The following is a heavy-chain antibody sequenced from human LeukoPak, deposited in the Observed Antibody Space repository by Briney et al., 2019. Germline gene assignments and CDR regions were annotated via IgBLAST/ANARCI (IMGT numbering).Heavy chain of an antibody. CDR2: INPNSGGT. D-gene: IGHD6-19*01. CDR3: ARDLGIAVAARFDP. Sequence: ASVKVSCKASVYTFTGYYMHWVRQAPGQGLDWMGWINPNSGGTNYAQKFQGRVTMTRDTSISTAYMELSRLRSDDTAVYYCARDLGIAVAARFDPWGQGTLVTVSS. CDR1: VYTFTGYY. J-gene: IGHJ5*02. V-gene: IGHV1-2*02.